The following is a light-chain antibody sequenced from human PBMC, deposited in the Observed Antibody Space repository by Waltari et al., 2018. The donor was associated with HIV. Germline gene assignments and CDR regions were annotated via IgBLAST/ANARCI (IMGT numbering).Light chain of an antibody. J-gene: IGKJ1*01. CDR1: QNINSY. CDR3: QQSYSTLWT. V-gene: IGKV1-39*01. Sequence: DIQMTQSPSSLSASVGDRVTITCRASQNINSYLNWYQQKPGKAPKLLIYAASSLQSGVPSRFSGSGSGTDFTLTITSLHPEDFATYYCQQSYSTLWTFGQGSKVEIK. CDR2: AAS.